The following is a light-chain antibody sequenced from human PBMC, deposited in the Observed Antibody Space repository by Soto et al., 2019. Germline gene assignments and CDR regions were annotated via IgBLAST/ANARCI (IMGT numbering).Light chain of an antibody. CDR2: GAS. CDR3: QQYDSSVT. J-gene: IGKJ4*01. CDR1: QSVSNNY. V-gene: IGKV3-20*01. Sequence: EIVLTQSPGTLSLSPGERATLSCRASQSVSNNYLAWYQQKPGQAPRLLIYGASSRATGIPDRFSGSGSGTDFTLAISRLEPEDFAVYYCQQYDSSVTFGGGTKVEI.